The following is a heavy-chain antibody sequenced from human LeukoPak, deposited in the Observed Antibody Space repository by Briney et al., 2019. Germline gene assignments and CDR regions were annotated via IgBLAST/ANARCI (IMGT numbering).Heavy chain of an antibody. V-gene: IGHV3-30*18. CDR3: AKVLDTAMGIDY. CDR2: ISYDGSNK. J-gene: IGHJ4*02. D-gene: IGHD5-18*01. Sequence: GGSLRLSCAASGFTFRSYGMHWVRQAPGKGLEWVAVISYDGSNKYYADSVKGRFTISRDNSKNTLYLQMNSLRAEDTAVYYCAKVLDTAMGIDYWGQGTLVTASS. CDR1: GFTFRSYG.